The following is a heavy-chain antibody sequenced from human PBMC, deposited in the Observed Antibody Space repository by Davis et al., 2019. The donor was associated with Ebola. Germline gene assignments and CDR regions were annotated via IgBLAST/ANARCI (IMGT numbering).Heavy chain of an antibody. J-gene: IGHJ3*02. CDR2: IYSGGRT. Sequence: GGPLRPSCAASEFSVSNNFMTWVRQAPGKGLEWVSVIYSGGRTDYADSVKGRFTISRDQFKNTLYLQMNSLRAEDTAVYYCARDLPPLYAFDIWGQGTMVTVSS. CDR3: ARDLPPLYAFDI. V-gene: IGHV3-66*01. CDR1: EFSVSNNF. D-gene: IGHD3-10*01.